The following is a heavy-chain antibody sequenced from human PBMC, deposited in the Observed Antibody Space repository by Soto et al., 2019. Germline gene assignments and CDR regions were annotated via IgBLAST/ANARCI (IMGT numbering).Heavy chain of an antibody. D-gene: IGHD6-19*01. J-gene: IGHJ4*02. CDR3: ARGPTGWYGYDY. Sequence: EVQLVESGGGLVQPGGSLRLSCVASGFTFRSSWMHWVRQAPGKGLVWVSLINSDATTKNYAEYAKVRFTIARDNAENTLCLQRDSLTAEDTAVYYCARGPTGWYGYDYWGQGPLLTFSS. V-gene: IGHV3-74*01. CDR1: GFTFRSSW. CDR2: INSDATTK.